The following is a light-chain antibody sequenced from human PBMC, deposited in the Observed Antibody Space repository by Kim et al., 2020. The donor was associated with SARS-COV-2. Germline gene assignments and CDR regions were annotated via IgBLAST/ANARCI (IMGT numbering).Light chain of an antibody. CDR1: KLGDKY. Sequence: SVSPGQTASITCSGDKLGDKYTCWYQQKPGQSPVLVIYQDNKRPSGIPERFSGSNSGNTATLTISGTQAMDEADYFCQAWDSSTVVFGRGTKVTVL. J-gene: IGLJ2*01. CDR2: QDN. CDR3: QAWDSSTVV. V-gene: IGLV3-1*01.